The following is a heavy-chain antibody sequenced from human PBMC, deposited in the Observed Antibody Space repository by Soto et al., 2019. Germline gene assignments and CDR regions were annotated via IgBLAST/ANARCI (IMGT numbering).Heavy chain of an antibody. CDR3: ARVDTDMVLDY. CDR1: GGSISSNFYY. D-gene: IGHD5-18*01. J-gene: IGHJ4*02. Sequence: TSETLSLTCTVSGGSISSNFYYWSWIRQPPGKGLEWIGYMSYSGSTYYNPSLKSRVTISVETSKNQFSLKLSSVTAADSAVYYCARVDTDMVLDYWGQGTLVTVSS. CDR2: MSYSGST. V-gene: IGHV4-30-4*01.